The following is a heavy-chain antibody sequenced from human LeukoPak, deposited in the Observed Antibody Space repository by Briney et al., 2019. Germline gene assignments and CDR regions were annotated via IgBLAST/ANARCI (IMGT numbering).Heavy chain of an antibody. CDR3: ARGSSWAFDI. CDR1: GFTFSSYA. CDR2: IQYDGSTE. J-gene: IGHJ3*02. Sequence: TGGSLRVSCAASGFTFSSYAMHWVRQAPGKGLEWVAFIQYDGSTEYYADSVKGRFTISRDKSKKTMYLQMNTLRAEDTAVYYCARGSSWAFDIWGQGTKVTVSS. V-gene: IGHV3-30*02.